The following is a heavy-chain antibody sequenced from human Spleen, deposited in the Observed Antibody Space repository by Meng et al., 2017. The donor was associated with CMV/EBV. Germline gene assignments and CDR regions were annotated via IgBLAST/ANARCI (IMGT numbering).Heavy chain of an antibody. Sequence: SGHHFTSYCMHWVRQAPGQGLEWMGIINPSDGSTTYAQKFQGRVTMSRDTSTSTVYMELSSLTSEDTAVYYCARDLFLFRRTPQPDYWGQGTLVTVSS. J-gene: IGHJ4*02. CDR1: GHHFTSYC. CDR3: ARDLFLFRRTPQPDY. CDR2: INPSDGST. V-gene: IGHV1-46*01. D-gene: IGHD1/OR15-1a*01.